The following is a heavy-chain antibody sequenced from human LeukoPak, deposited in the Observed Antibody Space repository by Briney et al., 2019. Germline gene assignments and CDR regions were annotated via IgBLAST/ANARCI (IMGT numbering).Heavy chain of an antibody. V-gene: IGHV3-43*02. D-gene: IGHD3-22*01. CDR1: GFTFDDYA. CDR3: AKDWGAYYDSSGFYSGDFDY. CDR2: ISGDGGST. Sequence: GGSLRLSCAASGFTFDDYAMHWVRQAPRKGLEWVSLISGDGGSTYCADSVKGRFTISRDNSKNSLYLQMNSLRTEDTALYYCAKDWGAYYDSSGFYSGDFDYWGQGTLVTVSS. J-gene: IGHJ4*02.